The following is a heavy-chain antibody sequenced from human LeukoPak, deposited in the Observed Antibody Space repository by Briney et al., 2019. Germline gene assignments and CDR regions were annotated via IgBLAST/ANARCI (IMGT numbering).Heavy chain of an antibody. D-gene: IGHD4-11*01. CDR2: IYYSGST. CDR3: ARVRTVTTVRAKTNWFDP. V-gene: IGHV4-31*03. Sequence: PSQTLSLTCTVSGGSISSGGYYWSWIRQHPGKGLEWIGYIYYSGSTNYNPSLKSRVTISVDTPKNQFSLKLSSVTAADTAVYYCARVRTVTTVRAKTNWFDPWGQGTLVTVSS. J-gene: IGHJ5*02. CDR1: GGSISSGGYY.